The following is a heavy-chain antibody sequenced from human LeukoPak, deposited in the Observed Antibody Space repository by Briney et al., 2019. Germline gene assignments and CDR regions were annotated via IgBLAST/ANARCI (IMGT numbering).Heavy chain of an antibody. V-gene: IGHV3-30*18. CDR3: AKDVYSYNEGLAY. CDR1: GFTFSSHA. J-gene: IGHJ4*02. D-gene: IGHD5-18*01. CDR2: ISYDGSNK. Sequence: GRSLRLSCAASGFTFSSHAMHWVRQAPGKGLEWVAVISYDGSNKHYADSVKGRFTISRDNSTNTLYLQMNSLRAEDTAVYYCAKDVYSYNEGLAYSGQATLVTVSS.